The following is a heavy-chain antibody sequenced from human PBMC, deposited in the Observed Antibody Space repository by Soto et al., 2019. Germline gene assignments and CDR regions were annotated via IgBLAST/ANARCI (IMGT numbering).Heavy chain of an antibody. CDR2: MQPSSGRT. J-gene: IGHJ4*02. CDR3: ARGITAGVDY. V-gene: IGHV1-8*01. D-gene: IGHD1-26*01. CDR1: GYSFTSLD. Sequence: ASVKVSCKASGYSFTSLDINCVRQTTGQVLEWMGWMQPSSGRTGYAQKFQGRVTMTRDTSINTAYMELSSLTSDDTAFYYCARGITAGVDYWGQGTLVTVSS.